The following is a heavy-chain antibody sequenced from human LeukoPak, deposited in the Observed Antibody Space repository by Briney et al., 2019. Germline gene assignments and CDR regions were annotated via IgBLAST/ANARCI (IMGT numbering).Heavy chain of an antibody. CDR2: IWYDGSNK. J-gene: IGHJ4*02. Sequence: GGSLRLSCAAYGFTFSSYGMHWVRQAPGKGLEWVAVIWYDGSNKYYADSVKGRFTISRDNSKNTLYLQMNSLRAEDTAVYYCARVRGGSSWYQWIDYWGQGTLVTVSS. CDR1: GFTFSSYG. CDR3: ARVRGGSSWYQWIDY. D-gene: IGHD6-13*01. V-gene: IGHV3-33*01.